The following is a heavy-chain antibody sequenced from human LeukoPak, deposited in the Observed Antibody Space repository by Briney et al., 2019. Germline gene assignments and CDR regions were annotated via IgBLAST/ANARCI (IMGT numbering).Heavy chain of an antibody. D-gene: IGHD5-24*01. CDR2: IYTSGST. V-gene: IGHV4-61*02. J-gene: IGHJ5*02. CDR3: AEGRVRLPEVATLPSTSDPSNWFDP. Sequence: KTSHTLSLPCTDSGGSISSGSYYWSWLPPPAGQRLQWIVRIYTSGSTYYNPSIKRRVTISVDTAKNQFPLKLSSVTAADTAVYYCAEGRVRLPEVATLPSTSDPSNWFDPWGQGTLVTVSS. CDR1: GGSISSGSYY.